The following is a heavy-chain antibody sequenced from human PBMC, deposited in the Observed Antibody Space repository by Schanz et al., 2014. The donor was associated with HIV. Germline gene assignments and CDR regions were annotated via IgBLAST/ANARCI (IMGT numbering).Heavy chain of an antibody. Sequence: QVLLHQWGAGLLKPSETLSLTCAVYGGSFRGFYWNWIRQAPGKGLEWIGYMYYSGSTYYNPSLQSRVTISVDTSKNQFSLKLSSVTAADTAVYYCARVPPSDSSGYYPFDYWGQGTLVTVSS. J-gene: IGHJ4*02. CDR1: GGSFRGFY. CDR3: ARVPPSDSSGYYPFDY. D-gene: IGHD3-22*01. CDR2: MYYSGST. V-gene: IGHV4-34*01.